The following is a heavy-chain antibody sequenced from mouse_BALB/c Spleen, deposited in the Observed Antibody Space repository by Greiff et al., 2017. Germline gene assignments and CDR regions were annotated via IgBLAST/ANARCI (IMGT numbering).Heavy chain of an antibody. Sequence: EVKLVESGGGLVKPGGSLKLSCAASGFTFSSYAMSWVRQTPEKRLEWVASISSGGSTYYPDSVKGRFTISRDNARNILYLQMSSLRSEDTAMYYCARGYGNYPAWFAYWGQGTLVTVSA. CDR1: GFTFSSYA. CDR2: ISSGGST. CDR3: ARGYGNYPAWFAY. V-gene: IGHV5-6-5*01. D-gene: IGHD2-1*01. J-gene: IGHJ3*01.